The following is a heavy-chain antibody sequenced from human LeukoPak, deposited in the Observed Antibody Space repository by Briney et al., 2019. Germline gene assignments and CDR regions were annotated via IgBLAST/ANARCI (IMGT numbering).Heavy chain of an antibody. Sequence: VASVKLSCKASGGTFSSYAISWVRQAPGRGLEWMGGIIPIFGTANYAQKFQGRVTITADESTSTAYMELSSLRSEDTAVYYCARGELGTDAFDIWGQGTMVTVSS. V-gene: IGHV1-69*13. CDR1: GGTFSSYA. J-gene: IGHJ3*02. CDR3: ARGELGTDAFDI. CDR2: IIPIFGTA. D-gene: IGHD3-16*01.